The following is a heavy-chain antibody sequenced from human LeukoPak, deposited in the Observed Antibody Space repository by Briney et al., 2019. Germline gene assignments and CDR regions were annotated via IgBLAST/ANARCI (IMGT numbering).Heavy chain of an antibody. CDR1: GFTFSSYW. V-gene: IGHV3-7*03. J-gene: IGHJ4*02. CDR3: ASLMARGVIWIDY. Sequence: GGSLRLSCAASGFTFSSYWMSWVRQAPGKGLEWVANINQDGSEKYYVDSVKGRFTISRDNAKKSLYLQMNSLRAEDTAGYYCASLMARGVIWIDYWGQGTLVTVSS. CDR2: INQDGSEK. D-gene: IGHD3-10*01.